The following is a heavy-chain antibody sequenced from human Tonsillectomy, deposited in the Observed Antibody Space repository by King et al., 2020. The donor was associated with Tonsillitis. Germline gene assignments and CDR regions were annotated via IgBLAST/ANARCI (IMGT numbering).Heavy chain of an antibody. CDR1: GGSISSDSYY. CDR2: IHYTGST. CDR3: ASATCSSATCYRPEYFQE. J-gene: IGHJ1*01. V-gene: IGHV4-31*03. D-gene: IGHD2-2*01. Sequence: VQLQESGPGLVKPSQTLSLTCFVSGGSISSDSYYWSWIRQHPGKGLEWIGYIHYTGSTYYSPSLKSRISISVDTSKNQFSLNLTSVTAADTAVYYCASATCSSATCYRPEYFQEWGQGALVTVSS.